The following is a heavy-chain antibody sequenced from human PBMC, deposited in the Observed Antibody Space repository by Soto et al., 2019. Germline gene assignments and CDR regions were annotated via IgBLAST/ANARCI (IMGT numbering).Heavy chain of an antibody. Sequence: GESLKISCKGSGYIFTNYWIAWVRQMPGKGLEWMGIIHPGDSDTRYTPSFHGQVTISVDSSTSTAYLQWSSLEASDTAIYYCVGQGLNRMSPVPATSDYWGQGTLVTVSS. CDR2: IHPGDSDT. D-gene: IGHD2-15*01. V-gene: IGHV5-51*01. CDR1: GYIFTNYW. J-gene: IGHJ4*02. CDR3: VGQGLNRMSPVPATSDY.